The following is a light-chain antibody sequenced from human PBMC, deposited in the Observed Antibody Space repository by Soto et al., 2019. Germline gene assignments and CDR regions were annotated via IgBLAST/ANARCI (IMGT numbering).Light chain of an antibody. Sequence: EIVLTQPPGTLSLSPGERATLSCRASQSVSSYLAWYQQKPGQAPRLLIYGASSRATGIPDRFSGSGSGTDFTLTISRLEPEDFAVYYCQQYRSSLWTFGQGTKVDIK. CDR2: GAS. V-gene: IGKV3-20*01. J-gene: IGKJ1*01. CDR1: QSVSSY. CDR3: QQYRSSLWT.